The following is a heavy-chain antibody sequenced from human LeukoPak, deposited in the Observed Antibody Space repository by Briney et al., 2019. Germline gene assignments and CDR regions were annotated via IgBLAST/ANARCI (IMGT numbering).Heavy chain of an antibody. D-gene: IGHD1-26*01. CDR2: IYYSGST. J-gene: IGHJ5*02. Sequence: PSETLSLTCTVSGGSISGYFWSWIRQTPGKGLQWIGCIYYSGSTNYNPSLKSRVTISIDTSKSQFSLKLRSVTAADTAVYYCARDRSGSYSYNWFDPWGQGILVTVSS. CDR1: GGSISGYF. V-gene: IGHV4-59*01. CDR3: ARDRSGSYSYNWFDP.